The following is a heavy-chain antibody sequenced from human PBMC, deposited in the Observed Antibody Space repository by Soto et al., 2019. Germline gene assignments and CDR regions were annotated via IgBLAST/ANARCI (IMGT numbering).Heavy chain of an antibody. V-gene: IGHV2-70*04. D-gene: IGHD3-3*01. CDR3: AQVWSADSFDY. Sequence: SGPTLVNPTQTLTLTCTFSGFSLSTPVMRGSWIRQPPGKALEWLARIDWDDDTFYSPSLKTRLTISKDTSKNHVVLTMTNMDPTDTAIYYCAQVWSADSFDYWAQGTLVTVSS. CDR2: IDWDDDT. J-gene: IGHJ4*02. CDR1: GFSLSTPVMR.